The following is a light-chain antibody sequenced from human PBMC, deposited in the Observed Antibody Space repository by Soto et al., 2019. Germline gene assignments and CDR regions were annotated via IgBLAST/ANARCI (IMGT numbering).Light chain of an antibody. CDR2: ESS. V-gene: IGKV3-11*02. CDR3: QYHTDWPPYT. J-gene: IGKJ2*01. CDR1: QSVGRY. Sequence: EMVLTQSPATLCLSPGDRATLSCRAIQSVGRYLAWYQQRPGQAPRLPIYESSNRVTGIPARFSGNGSGRDCTLTISSLEPEDFAVYYCQYHTDWPPYTFGQRTTLEI.